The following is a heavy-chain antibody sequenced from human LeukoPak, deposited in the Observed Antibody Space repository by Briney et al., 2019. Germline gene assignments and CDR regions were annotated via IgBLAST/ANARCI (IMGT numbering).Heavy chain of an antibody. CDR1: GGSISSYY. CDR2: VYTNGNT. J-gene: IGHJ4*02. D-gene: IGHD3-22*01. CDR3: ARGDSSGSFDY. V-gene: IGHV4-4*07. Sequence: SETLSLTCTVSGGSISSYYWSWIWQPAGKGLGWIGRVYTNGNTNYNPSFKSRVTMSVDTSKNQFSLKLSSVTAADTAVYYCARGDSSGSFDYWGQGTLVTVSS.